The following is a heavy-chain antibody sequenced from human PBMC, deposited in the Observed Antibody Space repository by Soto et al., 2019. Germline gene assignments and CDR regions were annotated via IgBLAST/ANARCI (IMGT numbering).Heavy chain of an antibody. J-gene: IGHJ5*02. CDR3: TSDTFGFRDT. CDR1: GFPFSHYR. V-gene: IGHV3-74*01. D-gene: IGHD3-16*01. Sequence: PGGALRLSCAASGFPFSHYRMHWVRQTPAKGLVWVSRINPAGTITIYADSVEGRFTISRDNADSALYLQMNSLSAEDTAIYYCTSDTFGFRDTWGQETLVAVSS. CDR2: INPAGTIT.